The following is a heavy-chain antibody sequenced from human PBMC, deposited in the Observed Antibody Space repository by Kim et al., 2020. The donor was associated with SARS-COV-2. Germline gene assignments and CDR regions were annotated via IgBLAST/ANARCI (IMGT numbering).Heavy chain of an antibody. V-gene: IGHV3-33*01. J-gene: IGHJ4*02. D-gene: IGHD3-22*01. Sequence: NKYYADSVKGRFTISRDNSKNTLYLQMNSLRAEDTAVYYCAINYDSQIGYWGQGTLVTVSS. CDR2: NK. CDR3: AINYDSQIGY.